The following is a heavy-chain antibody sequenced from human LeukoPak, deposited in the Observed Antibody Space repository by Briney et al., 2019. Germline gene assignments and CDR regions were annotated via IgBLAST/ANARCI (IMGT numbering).Heavy chain of an antibody. CDR3: ARDPIAEACHNYYRMEV. CDR1: GFTFSNYG. Sequence: GGSLRLSCAASGFTFSNYGMYWVRQAPGKGLEWVAVISSEGSNKYYADSVKGRFTISRDNSKDTLYLQMNNLRAEDTAVYYCARDPIAEACHNYYRMEVCVEGTTVTVSS. CDR2: ISSEGSNK. V-gene: IGHV3-30*03. D-gene: IGHD6-19*01. J-gene: IGHJ6*01.